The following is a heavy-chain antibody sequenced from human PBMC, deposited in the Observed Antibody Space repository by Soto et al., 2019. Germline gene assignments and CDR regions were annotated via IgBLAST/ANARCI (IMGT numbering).Heavy chain of an antibody. CDR3: ARGQRFSDWFDP. Sequence: SETLSLTCTVSGDSMSSYYWTWIRQPAGKGLEWIGRVYSSGGTHYNPSLKSRVTISLDTSKNQFSLRLLSVTDADTAVYYCARGQRFSDWFDPWGQGTLVTVSS. CDR1: GDSMSSYY. V-gene: IGHV4-4*07. D-gene: IGHD3-3*01. CDR2: VYSSGGT. J-gene: IGHJ5*02.